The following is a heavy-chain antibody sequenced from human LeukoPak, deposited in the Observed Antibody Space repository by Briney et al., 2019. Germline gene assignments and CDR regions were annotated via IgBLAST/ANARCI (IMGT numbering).Heavy chain of an antibody. D-gene: IGHD2-2*01. CDR2: ITPNIGGT. CDR3: ARVRKLGYCSSTSCFPHYMDV. J-gene: IGHJ6*03. Sequence: VASVKVSCKASGYTFTGYYMHWVRQAPGQGLEWMGWITPNIGGTNYAQKFQGRVTMTRDTSISTAYMELSRLRSDDMAVYYCARVRKLGYCSSTSCFPHYMDVWGKGTTVTVYS. CDR1: GYTFTGYY. V-gene: IGHV1-2*02.